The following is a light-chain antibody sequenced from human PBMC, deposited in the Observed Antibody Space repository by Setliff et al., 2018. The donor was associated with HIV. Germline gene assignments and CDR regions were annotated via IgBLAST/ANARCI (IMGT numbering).Light chain of an antibody. Sequence: KRVTISCTGSSSNFGAGYDVHWYQQLPGTAPKLLISGNNNRPSGVPDRFSGSKSGTSASLAITGLQAEDEADYYCQSYDSSLSAYVFGTGTKVTVL. CDR2: GNN. J-gene: IGLJ1*01. V-gene: IGLV1-40*01. CDR1: SSNFGAGYD. CDR3: QSYDSSLSAYV.